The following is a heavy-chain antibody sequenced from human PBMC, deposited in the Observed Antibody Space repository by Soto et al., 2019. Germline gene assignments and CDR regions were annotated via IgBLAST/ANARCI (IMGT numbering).Heavy chain of an antibody. CDR2: MKATHGTK. CDR1: GFNFNLLA. D-gene: IGHD2-8*01. V-gene: IGHV3-23*01. Sequence: EVQLLESGGGLVQPGGSLRLSCAASGFNFNLLAFTWVRQAPGKGIERVSTMKATHGTKYNADSVKGRFTISRGSSTNTMYLQMNSLRVEDAVVYDCANPYGALGFDYWGQGTLVTVSS. CDR3: ANPYGALGFDY. J-gene: IGHJ4*02.